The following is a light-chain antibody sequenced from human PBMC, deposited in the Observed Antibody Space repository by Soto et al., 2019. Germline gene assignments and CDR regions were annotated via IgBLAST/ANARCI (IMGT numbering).Light chain of an antibody. V-gene: IGKV1-39*01. CDR3: QETYSTPPGT. Sequence: DIQMTQSPSSLSASVGDRVTITCRASQSISIYLNWYQLKPGKAPNLLILAASRLQSWVPSRLSGGGSGTDFTLTISSLQPEDFATYYCQETYSTPPGTFGGGTKVDIK. CDR2: AAS. CDR1: QSISIY. J-gene: IGKJ4*01.